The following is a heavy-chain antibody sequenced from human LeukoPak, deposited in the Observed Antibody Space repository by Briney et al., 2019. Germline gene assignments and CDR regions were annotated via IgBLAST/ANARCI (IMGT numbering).Heavy chain of an antibody. D-gene: IGHD2-2*02. CDR2: IYTSGST. CDR1: GGSISSGSYY. CDR3: ARDPRYCSSTSCYRYFDY. V-gene: IGHV4-61*02. J-gene: IGHJ4*02. Sequence: SETLSLTCTVSGGSISSGSYYWSWIRQPAGKGLEWIGRIYTSGSTNYNPSLKSRVTISVDTSKNQFSLKLSSVTAADTAVYYCARDPRYCSSTSCYRYFDYWGQGTLVTVSS.